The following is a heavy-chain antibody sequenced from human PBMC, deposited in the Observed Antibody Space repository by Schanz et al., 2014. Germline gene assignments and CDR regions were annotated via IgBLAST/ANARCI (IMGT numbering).Heavy chain of an antibody. D-gene: IGHD3-22*01. CDR2: INGSGNAT. Sequence: EVKLLESGGGLVQPGGSLRLSCAASGFTFATYAMSWVRQAPGKGLEWVAAINGSGNATYYADSVKGRFTISRDNSKNTLYLQLNSLRVEDTAKYFCAKDPNLFRDSSGYYYSPFDYWGQGTLVAVSS. CDR3: AKDPNLFRDSSGYYYSPFDY. J-gene: IGHJ4*02. CDR1: GFTFATYA. V-gene: IGHV3-23*01.